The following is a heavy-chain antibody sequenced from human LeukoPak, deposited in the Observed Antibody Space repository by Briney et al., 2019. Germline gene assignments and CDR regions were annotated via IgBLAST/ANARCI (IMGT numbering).Heavy chain of an antibody. J-gene: IGHJ5*02. CDR3: AKLGYCSNTSCTTNWFDP. D-gene: IGHD2-2*01. CDR1: GFTFTSYA. V-gene: IGHV3-30-3*02. Sequence: PGRSLRLSCVVSGFTFTSYAMHWVRQAPGKGLEWVAAISYDGINKYYADSVKGRFTISRDNSKNTLYVEMNSLRAEDTAVYYCAKLGYCSNTSCTTNWFDPWGQGTLVTVSS. CDR2: ISYDGINK.